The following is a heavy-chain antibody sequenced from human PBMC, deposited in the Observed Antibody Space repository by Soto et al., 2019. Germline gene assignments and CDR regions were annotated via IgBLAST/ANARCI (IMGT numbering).Heavy chain of an antibody. J-gene: IGHJ4*02. CDR3: ARHGDSRHPTLGFDN. V-gene: IGHV4-39*01. CDR1: DGSVSSSSYY. D-gene: IGHD6-13*01. CDR2: IRSGGST. Sequence: QLQLQESGPGLVKPSETLSLTCTVSDGSVSSSSYYWGWIRQPPGKGLEWIGSIRSGGSTYYNPSLESRVTVSVDPSKNQFSLELSSVTATDTAVYYCARHGDSRHPTLGFDNWGQGTLVTVSS.